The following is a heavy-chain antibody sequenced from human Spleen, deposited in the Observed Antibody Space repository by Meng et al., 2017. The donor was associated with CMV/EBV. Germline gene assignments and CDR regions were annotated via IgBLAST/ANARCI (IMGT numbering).Heavy chain of an antibody. CDR3: ARGGDVLLWYGEMDY. D-gene: IGHD3-10*01. Sequence: QVHLEHSVAEMKKPGASVKVSCKVSGYRFTDYYVYWVRQAPRQRLQWVGRINPNNGGTNCAHKFQGRVTMTRDTSISTVYMELSRLRSDDTAVYYCARGGDVLLWYGEMDYWGQGTLVTVSS. CDR1: GYRFTDYY. CDR2: INPNNGGT. V-gene: IGHV1-2*06. J-gene: IGHJ4*02.